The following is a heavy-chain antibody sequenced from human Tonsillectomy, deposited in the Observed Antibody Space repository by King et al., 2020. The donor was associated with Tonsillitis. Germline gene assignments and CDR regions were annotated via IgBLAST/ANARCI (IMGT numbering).Heavy chain of an antibody. CDR3: AKAYYDSSGYYSDAFDN. V-gene: IGHV3-23*01. D-gene: IGHD3-22*01. CDR1: GFTFRRYA. CDR2: VGGSAAGT. J-gene: IGHJ3*02. Sequence: VQLLESGGGLVQPGGSLRLSCAASGFTFRRYAMSWVRQAPGKGLEWVSSVGGSAAGTSYADSVKGRFTISRDNSKNTVYMQMNSLRAEDTAVYYCAKAYYDSSGYYSDAFDNW.